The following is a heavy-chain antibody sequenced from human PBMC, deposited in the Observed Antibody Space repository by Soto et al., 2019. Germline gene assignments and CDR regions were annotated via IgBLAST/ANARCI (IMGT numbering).Heavy chain of an antibody. D-gene: IGHD4-17*01. CDR3: ARMNVDSYQFYYAMDV. CDR1: GFSLTTGKMG. V-gene: IGHV2-26*01. Sequence: SSPTLVNPTYTLTLTCTVSGFSLTTGKMGVSLIRQPPGKALEWLAHIFSDIDRSYSTSLQGRLTISKDTSGSQVVLSMTNVDPVDTATYYCARMNVDSYQFYYAMDVWGQGTTVPVS. J-gene: IGHJ6*02. CDR2: IFSDIDR.